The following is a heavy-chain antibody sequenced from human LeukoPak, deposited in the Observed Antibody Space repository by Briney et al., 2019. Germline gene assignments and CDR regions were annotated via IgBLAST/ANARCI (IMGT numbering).Heavy chain of an antibody. J-gene: IGHJ4*02. V-gene: IGHV3-11*04. CDR2: ISSSGSTI. D-gene: IGHD3-22*01. CDR3: GRSQNYNDSSGYSY. CDR1: GFTFSDYY. Sequence: GGSLRLSCAASGFTFSDYYMSWIRQAPGKGLEWVSYISSSGSTIYYADSVKGRFTVSRDNAKKSLYLQMNSLRAEDTAVYYCGRSQNYNDSSGYSYWGQGTLVTVSS.